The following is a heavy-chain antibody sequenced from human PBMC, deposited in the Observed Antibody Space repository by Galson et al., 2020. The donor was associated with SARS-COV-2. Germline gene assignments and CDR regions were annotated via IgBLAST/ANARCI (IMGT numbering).Heavy chain of an antibody. J-gene: IGHJ6*03. V-gene: IGHV3-23*01. Sequence: GGSLRLSCAGPGFTLSTYAMSWVRQAPGKGLEWVSAISGSGVSTYYADSVKVRFTISRDNSKNTLYLQRSSLRAEDTAIYYCASQRWAAGTCYHYYMDVWGKGTTVTVSS. CDR2: ISGSGVST. CDR3: ASQRWAAGTCYHYYMDV. D-gene: IGHD6-13*01. CDR1: GFTLSTYA.